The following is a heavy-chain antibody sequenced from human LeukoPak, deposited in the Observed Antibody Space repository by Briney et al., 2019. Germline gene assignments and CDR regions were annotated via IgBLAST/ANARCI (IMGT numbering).Heavy chain of an antibody. V-gene: IGHV3-21*01. CDR3: ARCALGVWADNYYMDV. J-gene: IGHJ6*03. CDR1: GSLRGYA. D-gene: IGHD3-16*01. Sequence: GESLRLSCEASGSLRGYAMSWVRQAPGKGLEWVLSISSSGSYMYYTDSVKGRFTISRDNARNSVSLQMNSLRVEDTAIDFCARCALGVWADNYYMDVWGNGTTVIVSS. CDR2: ISSSGSYM.